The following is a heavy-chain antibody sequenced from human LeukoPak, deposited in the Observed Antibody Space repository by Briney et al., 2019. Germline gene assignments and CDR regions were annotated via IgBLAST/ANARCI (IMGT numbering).Heavy chain of an antibody. CDR2: ISYDGSNK. D-gene: IGHD5-18*01. J-gene: IGHJ4*02. Sequence: GGSLRLSCAASGFTFSSYAMHWVRQAPGKGLEWVAVISYDGSNKYYADSVKGRSTISRDNSKNTLYLQMNSLRAEDTAVYYCARGASGYSYGWGQGTLVTVSS. CDR1: GFTFSSYA. CDR3: ARGASGYSYG. V-gene: IGHV3-30-3*01.